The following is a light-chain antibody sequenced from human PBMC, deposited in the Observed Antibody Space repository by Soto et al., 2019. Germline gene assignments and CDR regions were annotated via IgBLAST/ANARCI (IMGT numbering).Light chain of an antibody. CDR3: QHYNSYSEA. CDR1: QSVNTN. V-gene: IGKV3-15*01. J-gene: IGKJ1*01. Sequence: EIAMTQSPATLSVSPGERATFSCRASQSVNTNLAWYQQKPGQAPRLLIFGASARATGIPARFSGSGSGTDFTLTISSLQPDDFATYYCQHYNSYSEAFGQGTKVDIK. CDR2: GAS.